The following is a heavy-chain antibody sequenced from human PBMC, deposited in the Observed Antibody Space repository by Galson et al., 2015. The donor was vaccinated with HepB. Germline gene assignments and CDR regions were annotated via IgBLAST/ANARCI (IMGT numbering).Heavy chain of an antibody. CDR2: ISSSSSYI. CDR1: GFTFSSYS. J-gene: IGHJ3*02. V-gene: IGHV3-21*01. D-gene: IGHD3-16*01. Sequence: SLRLSCAASGFTFSSYSMNWVRQAPGKGLEWVSSISSSSSYIYYADSVKGRFTISRDNAKNSLYLQMNSLRAEDTAVYYCAKVKVFYEVGGLFPIWGQGTMVTVSS. CDR3: AKVKVFYEVGGLFPI.